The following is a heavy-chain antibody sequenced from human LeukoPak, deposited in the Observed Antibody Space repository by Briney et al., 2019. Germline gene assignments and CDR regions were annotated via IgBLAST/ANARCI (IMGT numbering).Heavy chain of an antibody. CDR1: GFTFSDYN. D-gene: IGHD6-13*01. V-gene: IGHV3-21*06. J-gene: IGHJ4*02. Sequence: GGSLRLSCAASGFTFSDYNMNWVRQAPGKGLEWVSVISGSSTYIYYADSVKGRFTISRDNAKNSLYLQMNSLRAEDTAVYYCARVSTAASLAIDYWGQGTLVTVST. CDR2: ISGSSTYI. CDR3: ARVSTAASLAIDY.